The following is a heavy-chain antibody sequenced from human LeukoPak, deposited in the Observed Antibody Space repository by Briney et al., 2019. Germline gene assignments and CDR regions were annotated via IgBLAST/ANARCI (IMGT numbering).Heavy chain of an antibody. J-gene: IGHJ4*02. Sequence: GGSLRLSCAASGFTFRSYSMMGVRQAPGKGVERGSYISSGSTTINYADSVKGRFTISRDNAKTSVSLQMQSIRAEDTAMYYCARDRQKYNYDGSGYPPYWGQGTLVTVSS. CDR2: ISSGSTTI. V-gene: IGHV3-48*01. CDR1: GFTFRSYS. CDR3: ARDRQKYNYDGSGYPPY. D-gene: IGHD3-22*01.